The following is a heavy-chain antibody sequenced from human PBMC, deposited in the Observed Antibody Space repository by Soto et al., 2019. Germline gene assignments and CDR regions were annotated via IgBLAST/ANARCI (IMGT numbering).Heavy chain of an antibody. CDR1: GDSVSNDNYY. CDR3: ARSQRGRTAFTFDY. V-gene: IGHV4-61*01. CDR2: IYYRGTT. D-gene: IGHD3-16*01. J-gene: IGHJ4*02. Sequence: SETLSLTCAVSGDSVSNDNYYWSWIRQPPGTGLEWIGYIYYRGTTNYNSYLKSRLSLSVDMSKNQFSLKLASVTAADTAVYFCARSQRGRTAFTFDYWGQGALVTVSS.